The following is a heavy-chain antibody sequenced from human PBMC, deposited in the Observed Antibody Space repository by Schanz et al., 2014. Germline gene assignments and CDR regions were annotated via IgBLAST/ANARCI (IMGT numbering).Heavy chain of an antibody. V-gene: IGHV1-8*02. CDR2: MNPNSGTT. J-gene: IGHJ3*02. D-gene: IGHD6-13*01. CDR1: GATFNSYA. CDR3: ARNIIATARAYDI. Sequence: QVRLVQSGAEVKKPGSSVKVSCKSSGATFNSYAFGWVRQAPGQGLEWMGWMNPNSGTTGYAQKFQGRVTMTRNTSTSTAYMELRGLRSDDTAVYYCARNIIATARAYDIWGQGTMVTVSS.